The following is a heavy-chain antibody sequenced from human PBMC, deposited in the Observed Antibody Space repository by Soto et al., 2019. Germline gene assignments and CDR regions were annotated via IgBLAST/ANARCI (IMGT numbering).Heavy chain of an antibody. J-gene: IGHJ1*01. V-gene: IGHV3-23*01. CDR3: AKGVPGIALAGTGYFQH. Sequence: GGFLRPSWAGSGFTFSSYAMSWVRQGPGKGLDCVSGISGSGDSTYYADSVKGRFTISRDNSKNTLYLQMNSLRAEDTAVYYCAKGVPGIALAGTGYFQHWGQGTLVTVSS. D-gene: IGHD6-19*01. CDR2: ISGSGDST. CDR1: GFTFSSYA.